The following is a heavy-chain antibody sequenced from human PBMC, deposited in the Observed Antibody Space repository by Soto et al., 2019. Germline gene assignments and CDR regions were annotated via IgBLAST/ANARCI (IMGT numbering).Heavy chain of an antibody. CDR2: IYSGST. V-gene: IGHV4-39*01. J-gene: IGHJ5*02. CDR3: VTTRGIAVGGSFDH. Sequence: SETLSLTCTVSGGSISSSSSYWGWVRQPPGKGLEWMATIYSGSTYQNPSLKSRVTISVDTSKNQFSLKLSSVAAPDTAIYYCVTTRGIAVGGSFDHWAQGTLATVSS. D-gene: IGHD6-13*01. CDR1: GGSISSSSSY.